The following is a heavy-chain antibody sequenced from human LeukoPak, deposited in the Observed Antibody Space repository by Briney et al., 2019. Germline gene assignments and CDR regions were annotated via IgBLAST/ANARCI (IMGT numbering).Heavy chain of an antibody. Sequence: PGGSLRLSCAASGFTFSSYSMNWVRQAPGKGLEWVSYISSSSTIYYADSVKGRFTISRDNAKNSLYPQMNSLRAEDTAVYYCTRVLYSSGWYGDHYWGQGTLVTVSS. CDR2: ISSSSTI. D-gene: IGHD6-19*01. J-gene: IGHJ4*02. V-gene: IGHV3-48*01. CDR1: GFTFSSYS. CDR3: TRVLYSSGWYGDHY.